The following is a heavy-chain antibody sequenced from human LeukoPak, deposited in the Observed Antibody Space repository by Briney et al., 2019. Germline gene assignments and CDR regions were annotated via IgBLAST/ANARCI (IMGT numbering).Heavy chain of an antibody. CDR1: GFTVSSNY. CDR3: ARVWGYRNGFDY. V-gene: IGHV3-53*01. D-gene: IGHD5-12*01. J-gene: IGHJ4*02. Sequence: GGSLRLSCAASGFTVSSNYMSWVRQAPGKGLEWVSVIYSGGSTYYADSVKGRFTISRDNAKNSLYLQMNSLRDEDTAVYYCARVWGYRNGFDYWGQGTLVTVSS. CDR2: IYSGGST.